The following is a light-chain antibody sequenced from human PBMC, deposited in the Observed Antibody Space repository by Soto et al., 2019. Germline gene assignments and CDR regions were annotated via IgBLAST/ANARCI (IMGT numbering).Light chain of an antibody. CDR1: SSDVGAYDF. V-gene: IGLV2-14*03. CDR2: EVS. Sequence: QSALTQPASVSGSPGQSIAISCTGTSSDVGAYDFVSWYQQHPDKAPKLLIYEVSNRPSGVSDRFSGSKSVNTATLTISGLQAEDEADYYCSSHTTSNTRVFGTGTKLT. CDR3: SSHTTSNTRV. J-gene: IGLJ1*01.